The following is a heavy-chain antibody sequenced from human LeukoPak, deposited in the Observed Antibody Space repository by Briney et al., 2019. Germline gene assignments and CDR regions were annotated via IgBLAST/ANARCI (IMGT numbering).Heavy chain of an antibody. CDR3: AKDHHQLLHNDAFDI. Sequence: GGSLRLSCAASGFTFSSYAMSRVRQAPGKGLEWVSAISGSGGSTYYADSVKGRFTISRDNSKNTLYLQMNSLRAEDTAVYYCAKDHHQLLHNDAFDIWGQGTMVTVSS. CDR1: GFTFSSYA. D-gene: IGHD2-2*01. CDR2: ISGSGGST. V-gene: IGHV3-23*01. J-gene: IGHJ3*02.